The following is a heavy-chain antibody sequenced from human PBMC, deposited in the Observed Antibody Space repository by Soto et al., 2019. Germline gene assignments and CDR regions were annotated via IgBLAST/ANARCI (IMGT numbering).Heavy chain of an antibody. V-gene: IGHV3-21*01. J-gene: IGHJ6*02. CDR2: ISSSSSYI. Sequence: GGSLRLSCAASGFTFSSYSMNWVRQAPGKGLEWVSSISSSSSYIYYADSVKGRFTISRDNAKNSLYLQMNSLRAEDTAVYYCARDFEATNSSSWYYYYYYGMDVWGQGTTVTVSS. CDR1: GFTFSSYS. D-gene: IGHD6-13*01. CDR3: ARDFEATNSSSWYYYYYYGMDV.